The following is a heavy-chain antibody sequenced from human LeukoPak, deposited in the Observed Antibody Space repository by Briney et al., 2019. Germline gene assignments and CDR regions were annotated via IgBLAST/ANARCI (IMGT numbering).Heavy chain of an antibody. Sequence: GGSLRLSCAASGFTFSSYWMHWVRQAPGKGLVWVSCINTDGSSASYGDSVKGRFTISRDNAKSTLYLQMNSLRAEDTAVYFCARDYCDSNRCYGVVDPWGQGTLVTVSS. CDR1: GFTFSSYW. D-gene: IGHD2-2*01. V-gene: IGHV3-74*01. CDR2: INTDGSSA. CDR3: ARDYCDSNRCYGVVDP. J-gene: IGHJ5*02.